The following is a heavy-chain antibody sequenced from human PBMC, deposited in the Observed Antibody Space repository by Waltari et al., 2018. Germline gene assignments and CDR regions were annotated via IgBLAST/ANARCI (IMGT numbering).Heavy chain of an antibody. Sequence: EVQLVQSGAEVNQPGESLKISCQTSGYTFTPYWLGWVRQPADKGLEWMATIYPGDSDPRYSPSFRGHVTISVDKSVNTAYLHWSALKASDTAMYFCVRLNDVYSRHFDYWGQGTLVTVTS. CDR3: VRLNDVYSRHFDY. J-gene: IGHJ4*02. CDR2: IYPGDSDP. V-gene: IGHV5-51*03. D-gene: IGHD4-4*01. CDR1: GYTFTPYW.